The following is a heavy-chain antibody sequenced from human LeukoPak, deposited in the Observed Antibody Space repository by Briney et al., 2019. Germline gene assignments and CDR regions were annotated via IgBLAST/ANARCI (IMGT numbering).Heavy chain of an antibody. J-gene: IGHJ4*02. D-gene: IGHD3-22*01. CDR3: AKNYYDSSGLDYYFDY. V-gene: IGHV3-21*01. CDR1: GFTFSSYS. CDR2: ISSSSSYI. Sequence: GGSLRLSCAASGFTFSSYSMNWVRQAPGKGLEWVSSISSSSSYIYYADSVKGRFTISRDNSKNTLYLQMNSLRAEDTAVYYCAKNYYDSSGLDYYFDYWGQGTLVTVSS.